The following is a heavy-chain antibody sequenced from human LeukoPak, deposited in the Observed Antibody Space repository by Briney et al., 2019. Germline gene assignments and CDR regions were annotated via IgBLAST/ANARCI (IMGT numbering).Heavy chain of an antibody. CDR3: AKGGGSSWFDY. Sequence: GGSLRLSCAASGFTVSSIHMVWVRQAPGKGLEWVSAISGRGDTTYYADSVKGRFTISRDNSKNTLFLQMNSLRADDTAVYYCAKGGGSSWFDYWGQGTLVTVSS. CDR2: ISGRGDTT. D-gene: IGHD6-13*01. J-gene: IGHJ4*02. CDR1: GFTVSSIH. V-gene: IGHV3-23*01.